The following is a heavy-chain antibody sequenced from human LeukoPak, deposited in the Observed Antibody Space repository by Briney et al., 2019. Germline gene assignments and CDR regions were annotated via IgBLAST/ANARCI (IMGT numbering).Heavy chain of an antibody. CDR1: GGSMKTHH. CDR2: VFDSGRT. D-gene: IGHD5-18*01. J-gene: IGHJ4*02. CDR3: TTIKRGNIFGYFDF. Sequence: PSDTLSLICTVSGGSMKTHHWNWLRQTPGKGLEWIGYVFDSGRTNENPSLKSRVSLSADTSKLQLSLRLSSVTAADTAVYYCTTIKRGNIFGYFDFWGQGILVTVSS. V-gene: IGHV4-59*07.